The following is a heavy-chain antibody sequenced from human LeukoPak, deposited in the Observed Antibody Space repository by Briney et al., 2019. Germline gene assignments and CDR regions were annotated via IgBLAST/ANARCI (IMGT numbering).Heavy chain of an antibody. Sequence: GGSLRLSCAASGFTFSSYAMSWVRQAPGKGLVWVSTISASGDSTYFADPVKGRFTISRDNSKNTVYLQMNSLRAEDTAVYYCAKGGRYYDILTGYDPLYYFDYWGQGTLVTVSS. CDR1: GFTFSSYA. D-gene: IGHD3-9*01. J-gene: IGHJ4*02. V-gene: IGHV3-23*01. CDR3: AKGGRYYDILTGYDPLYYFDY. CDR2: ISASGDST.